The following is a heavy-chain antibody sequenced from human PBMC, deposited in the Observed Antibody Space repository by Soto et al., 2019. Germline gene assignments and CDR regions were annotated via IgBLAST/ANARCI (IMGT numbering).Heavy chain of an antibody. CDR1: GFGFGGFA. CDR3: ARDLGGWPDY. V-gene: IGHV3-23*01. J-gene: IGHJ4*02. CDR2: IRATGDTT. Sequence: PGGSLRLSCAASGFGFGGFAMNWVRQAPGKGLEWVSAIRATGDTTHYADSVKGRFTISRDNSKNILYLQMNSLRAEDTAVYYCARDLGGWPDYWGQGTLVTLSS. D-gene: IGHD2-15*01.